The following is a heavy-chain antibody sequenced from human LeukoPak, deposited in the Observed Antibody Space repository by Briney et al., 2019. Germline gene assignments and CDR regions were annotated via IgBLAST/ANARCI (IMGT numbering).Heavy chain of an antibody. D-gene: IGHD3-22*01. CDR3: ARSPYYYDSSGYPANYYYYYGMDV. Sequence: GSLRLSCAASGFTFSDSYMSWIRQPPGKGLEWIGYIYYSGSTNYNPSLKSRVTISVDTSKNQFSLKLSSVTAADTAVYYCARSPYYYDSSGYPANYYYYYGMDVWGQGTTVTVSS. CDR1: GFTFSDSY. V-gene: IGHV4-59*08. J-gene: IGHJ6*02. CDR2: IYYSGST.